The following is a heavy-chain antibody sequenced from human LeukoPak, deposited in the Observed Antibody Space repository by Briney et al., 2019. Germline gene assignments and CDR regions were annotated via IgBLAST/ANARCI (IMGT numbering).Heavy chain of an antibody. D-gene: IGHD5-24*01. CDR2: IDHRGDT. Sequence: KTSETLSLTCAVYGGSFSRYYWSWIRQSPGKGLEWIAEIDHRGDTNYNPSVKSRVTISVDTSKNQFSLKVRSLSAADTAVYYCAIGATISETGYFDFWGQGTLVTVSS. CDR3: AIGATISETGYFDF. CDR1: GGSFSRYY. J-gene: IGHJ4*03. V-gene: IGHV4-34*01.